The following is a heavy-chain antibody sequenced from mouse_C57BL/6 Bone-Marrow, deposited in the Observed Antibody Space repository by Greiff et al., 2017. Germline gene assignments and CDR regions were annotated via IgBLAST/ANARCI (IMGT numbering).Heavy chain of an antibody. J-gene: IGHJ3*01. CDR2: INPNDGTT. V-gene: IGHV1-39*01. Sequence: VQLQQSGAELVKPGASVKISCTASGYNIKDYYMNWVKQRTEKGLEWIGVINPNDGTTSYDQKFQGKATLTADQSSSTAYLQRNSLTSEDSAVYYCARYADYSRSFADWGKGTMVTVSA. D-gene: IGHD2-5*01. CDR1: GYNIKDYY. CDR3: ARYADYSRSFAD.